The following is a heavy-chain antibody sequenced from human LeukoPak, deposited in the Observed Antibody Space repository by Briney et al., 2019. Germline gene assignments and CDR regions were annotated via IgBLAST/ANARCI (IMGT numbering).Heavy chain of an antibody. CDR3: GRVHCSTTSCYDYYDYYMDV. Sequence: GGSLRLSCAASGFRFDDYSMNWVRHVPGKGLEWVAGINWDGASTGYGDSMKGRFTISRDNGKNSLYLQMNSLIVEDTAVYYCGRVHCSTTSCYDYYDYYMDVSGKGTTVTVSS. CDR1: GFRFDDYS. V-gene: IGHV3-20*04. J-gene: IGHJ6*03. D-gene: IGHD2-2*01. CDR2: INWDGAST.